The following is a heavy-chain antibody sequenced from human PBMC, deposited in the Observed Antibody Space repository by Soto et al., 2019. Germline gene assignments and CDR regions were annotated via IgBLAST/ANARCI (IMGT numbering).Heavy chain of an antibody. CDR2: INHIENT. CDR1: GGSFSGYY. J-gene: IGHJ1*01. CDR3: ARGRRFLEEFQY. V-gene: IGHV4-34*01. Sequence: QVQLQQGGAGLLKPSETLSLTCGVYGGSFSGYYWTWIRQPPGKGLEWIGEINHIENTNYITSLKSRVTISVDASKNQVSLKLSSVTAADTAVYYCARGRRFLEEFQYWGQGTLVTVSS. D-gene: IGHD3-3*01.